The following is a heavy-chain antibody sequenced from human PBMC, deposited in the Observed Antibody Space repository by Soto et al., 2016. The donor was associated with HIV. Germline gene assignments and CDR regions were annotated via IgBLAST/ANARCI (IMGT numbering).Heavy chain of an antibody. CDR1: GFTVSTNY. Sequence: EVQLVESGGGLVQPGGSLRLSCTASGFTVSTNYMSWVRQAPGKGLEWVSIIYSGGNTYYADSVKGRSTISRDNSKNTLYLQMDSLRAEDTAVYYCMRDENYYEAYGMDVWGQGTTVTVSS. CDR2: IYSGGNT. D-gene: IGHD3-22*01. J-gene: IGHJ6*02. V-gene: IGHV3-66*01. CDR3: MRDENYYEAYGMDV.